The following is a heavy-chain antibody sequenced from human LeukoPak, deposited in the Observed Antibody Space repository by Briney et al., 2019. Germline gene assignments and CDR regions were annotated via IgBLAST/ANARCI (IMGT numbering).Heavy chain of an antibody. V-gene: IGHV3-48*03. CDR2: ISSSGSTI. Sequence: GGSLRLSCAASGFTFSSYEMNWVRQAPGKGLEWVSYISSSGSTIYYADSVKGRFTISRDNAKNSLYLQMNSLRAEDMAVYYCAREPRDGYNFIWGQGTLVTVSS. J-gene: IGHJ4*02. CDR1: GFTFSSYE. CDR3: AREPRDGYNFI. D-gene: IGHD5-24*01.